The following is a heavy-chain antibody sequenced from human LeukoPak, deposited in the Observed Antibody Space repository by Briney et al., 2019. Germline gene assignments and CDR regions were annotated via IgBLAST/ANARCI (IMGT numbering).Heavy chain of an antibody. V-gene: IGHV4-59*01. CDR1: GGSISAYY. Sequence: NASETLSLTCTVSGGSISAYYWSWIRQSPGKGLDWIGYFYYSGSTNFSPSLKSRVTISLDTSKNQFSLKLSFVTAADTAVYYCARVLSGSSAPSLFDYWGQGTLVTVSS. D-gene: IGHD6-6*01. CDR2: FYYSGST. J-gene: IGHJ4*02. CDR3: ARVLSGSSAPSLFDY.